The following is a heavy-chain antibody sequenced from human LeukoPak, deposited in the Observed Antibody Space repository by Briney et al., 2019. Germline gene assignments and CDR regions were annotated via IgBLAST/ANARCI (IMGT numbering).Heavy chain of an antibody. CDR2: ISSSSYI. CDR3: ARTTYYYDSSGYLNAFDI. J-gene: IGHJ3*02. Sequence: PGGSLRLSCAASGFTFSSYSMNWVRQAPGKGLEWVSSISSSSYIYYADSVKGRFTISRDNAKNSLYLQMNSLRAEDTAVYYCARTTYYYDSSGYLNAFDIWGQGTMVTVSS. D-gene: IGHD3-22*01. V-gene: IGHV3-21*01. CDR1: GFTFSSYS.